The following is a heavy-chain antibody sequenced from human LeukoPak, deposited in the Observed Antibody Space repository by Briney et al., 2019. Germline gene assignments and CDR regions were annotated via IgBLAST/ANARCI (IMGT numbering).Heavy chain of an antibody. J-gene: IGHJ4*02. CDR1: GASVSGSNYY. CDR2: IYSSGST. CDR3: AKSGGYGLIDY. V-gene: IGHV4-39*01. D-gene: IGHD1-26*01. Sequence: SETLSLTCAGSGASVSGSNYYWGWIRQPPGKGLEWIGNIYSSGSTYYNASLQSRVTISIDTSKNQFSLRLNSVTAADTAMYYCAKSGGYGLIDYWGQGTRVTVSS.